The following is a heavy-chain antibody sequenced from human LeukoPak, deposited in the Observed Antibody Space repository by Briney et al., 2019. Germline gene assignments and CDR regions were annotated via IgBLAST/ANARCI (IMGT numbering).Heavy chain of an antibody. CDR3: ARGYSYGPIMLNWFDP. CDR1: GFTFSSYA. J-gene: IGHJ5*02. V-gene: IGHV3-30-3*01. D-gene: IGHD5-18*01. CDR2: ISYDGSNK. Sequence: GGSLRLSCAASGFTFSSYAMHWVRQAPGKGLEWVAVISYDGSNKYYADSVKGRFTISRDNSKNTLYLQMNSLRAEDTAVYYCARGYSYGPIMLNWFDPWGQGTLVTVSS.